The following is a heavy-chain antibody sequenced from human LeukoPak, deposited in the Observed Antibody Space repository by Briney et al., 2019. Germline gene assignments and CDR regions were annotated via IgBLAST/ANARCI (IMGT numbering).Heavy chain of an antibody. J-gene: IGHJ4*02. CDR1: GFTFSTYA. Sequence: GSLVLSCASSGFTFSTYAMSWVRQAPGKGLEWVSAISGRGVSTSYADSVRGRFTISRDNSKNTLYLQMNSLRAEDTAVYYCAKAASGNWNDVSDYWGQGTLVTVSS. CDR3: AKAASGNWNDVSDY. CDR2: ISGRGVST. V-gene: IGHV3-23*01. D-gene: IGHD1-20*01.